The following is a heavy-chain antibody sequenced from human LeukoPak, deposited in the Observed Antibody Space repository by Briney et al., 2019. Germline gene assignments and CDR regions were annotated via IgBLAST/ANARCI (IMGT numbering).Heavy chain of an antibody. CDR2: IYYRGST. CDR3: ARVGGGDYMDV. J-gene: IGHJ6*03. CDR1: GDSISSYY. Sequence: PSETLSLTCTVSGDSISSYYWSSIRQPPGKGLEWIGYIYYRGSTNYNPSLKSRVTISVDTSKNQFSLKLSSVTAADTAGYYCARVGGGDYMDVWGKGTTVTVSS. V-gene: IGHV4-59*01. D-gene: IGHD3-16*01.